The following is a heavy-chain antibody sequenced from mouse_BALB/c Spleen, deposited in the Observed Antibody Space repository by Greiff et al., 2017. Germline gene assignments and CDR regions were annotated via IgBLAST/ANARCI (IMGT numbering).Heavy chain of an antibody. CDR2: ISDGGSYT. V-gene: IGHV5-4*02. Sequence: VESGGGLVKPGGSLKLSCAASGFTFSDYYMYWVRQTPEKRLEWVATISDGGSYTYYPDSVKGRFTISRDNAKNNLYLQMSSLKSEDTAMYYCARGGNYDYDEDYWGQGTTLTVSS. CDR3: ARGGNYDYDEDY. J-gene: IGHJ2*01. D-gene: IGHD2-4*01. CDR1: GFTFSDYY.